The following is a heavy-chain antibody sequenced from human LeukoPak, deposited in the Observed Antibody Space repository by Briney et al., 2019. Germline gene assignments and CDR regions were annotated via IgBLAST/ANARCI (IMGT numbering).Heavy chain of an antibody. D-gene: IGHD2-15*01. CDR3: ARRMRGAPFDY. V-gene: IGHV4-34*01. CDR1: GGSISSYY. CDR2: INHSGST. J-gene: IGHJ4*02. Sequence: SETLSLTCTVSGGSISSYYWSWIRQPPGKGLEWIGEINHSGSTNYNPSLKCRVTISVDTSKNQFSLKLSSVTAADTAVYYCARRMRGAPFDYWGQGTLVTVSS.